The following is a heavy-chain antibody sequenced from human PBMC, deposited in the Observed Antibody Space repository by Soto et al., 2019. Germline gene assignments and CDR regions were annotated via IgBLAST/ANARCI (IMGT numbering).Heavy chain of an antibody. CDR2: IYYSGST. J-gene: IGHJ4*02. CDR1: GGSISSYY. V-gene: IGHV4-59*01. CDR3: ARDLKGAFDY. Sequence: PSETLSLTCTVSGGSISSYYWSWIRQPPGKGLEWIGYIYYSGSTNYNPSLKSRVTISVDTSKNQFSLKLSSVTAADTAVYYCARDLKGAFDYWGQGTLVTVSS. D-gene: IGHD1-26*01.